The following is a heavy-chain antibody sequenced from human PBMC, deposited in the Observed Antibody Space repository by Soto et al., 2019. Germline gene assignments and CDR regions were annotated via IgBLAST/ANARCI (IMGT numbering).Heavy chain of an antibody. J-gene: IGHJ4*02. V-gene: IGHV6-1*01. CDR3: ARMASSGWKRSIRYFDY. CDR2: TYYRSKWYN. Sequence: PSQTLSLTCAISGDSVSSNSAAWNWIRQSPSRGLEWLGRTYYRSKWYNDYAVSVKSRITINPDTSKNQFSLQLNSVTPEDTAVYYCARMASSGWKRSIRYFDYWGQGTLVTVSS. D-gene: IGHD6-19*01. CDR1: GDSVSSNSAA.